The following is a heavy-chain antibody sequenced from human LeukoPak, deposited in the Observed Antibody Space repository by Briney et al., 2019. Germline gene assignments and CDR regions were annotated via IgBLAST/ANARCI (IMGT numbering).Heavy chain of an antibody. J-gene: IGHJ3*02. V-gene: IGHV3-23*01. CDR3: AKDQCSSTSCHDAFDI. CDR2: ISGSGGST. Sequence: PGGSLRLSCAASGFTFSSYAMSWVRQAPGKGLEWVSAISGSGGSTYYADSVKGRFTISRDNSKNTLYLQMDSLRAEDTAVYYCAKDQCSSTSCHDAFDIWGQGTMVTVSS. CDR1: GFTFSSYA. D-gene: IGHD2-2*01.